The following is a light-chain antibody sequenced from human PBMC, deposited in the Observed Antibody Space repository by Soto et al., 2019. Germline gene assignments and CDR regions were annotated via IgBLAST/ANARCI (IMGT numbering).Light chain of an antibody. CDR1: QSVSRN. V-gene: IGKV3-15*01. CDR3: QQYSDWPRT. CDR2: GAS. J-gene: IGKJ2*01. Sequence: EIVMTQSPATLSVSPGERATLSCRASQSVSRNLAWYQQKPGQAPRLLIYGASYRSTRIPARFSGSGSGAEFTLTISSLQSEDFATYYCQQYSDWPRTFGQGTKLEMK.